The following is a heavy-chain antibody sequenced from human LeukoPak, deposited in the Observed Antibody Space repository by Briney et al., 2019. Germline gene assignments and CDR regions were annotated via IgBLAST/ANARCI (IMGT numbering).Heavy chain of an antibody. D-gene: IGHD7-27*01. Sequence: GGSLRLSCAASGFAFSSSWMSWVRQAPGKGLEWVANINEDGNEKHYGDSVKGRFAISRDNAKNSQYLQMNSLRAEDTAVYYCAKEGGDWGEGYFDYWGQGTLVTVSS. CDR3: AKEGGDWGEGYFDY. CDR2: INEDGNEK. CDR1: GFAFSSSW. J-gene: IGHJ4*02. V-gene: IGHV3-7*01.